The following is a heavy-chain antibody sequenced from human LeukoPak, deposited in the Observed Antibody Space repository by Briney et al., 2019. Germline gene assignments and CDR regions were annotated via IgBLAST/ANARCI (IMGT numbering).Heavy chain of an antibody. CDR1: GGSISSDTYY. D-gene: IGHD3-3*01. Sequence: SQTLSLTCTVSGGSISSDTYYWSWIRQPAGKGLEWIGRIYTSGNTNYNPSLKSRVTVSVDTSKNQFSLKLSSVTAADTAVYYCARAAPSAIFAVGWDSYYYMDVWGKGTTVTVSS. CDR2: IYTSGNT. J-gene: IGHJ6*03. V-gene: IGHV4-61*02. CDR3: ARAAPSAIFAVGWDSYYYMDV.